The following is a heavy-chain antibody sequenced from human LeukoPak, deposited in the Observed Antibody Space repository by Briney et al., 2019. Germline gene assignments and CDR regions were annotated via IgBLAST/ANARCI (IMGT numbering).Heavy chain of an antibody. Sequence: PSETLSLTCTVSGGSISSYYWSWIRQPPGKGLEWIGYIYYSGSTNYNPSLKSRVTISVDTSKNQFSLELSSVTAADTAVYYCARERRSGSAFDIWGQGTMVTVSS. J-gene: IGHJ3*02. D-gene: IGHD1-1*01. CDR1: GGSISSYY. V-gene: IGHV4-59*01. CDR2: IYYSGST. CDR3: ARERRSGSAFDI.